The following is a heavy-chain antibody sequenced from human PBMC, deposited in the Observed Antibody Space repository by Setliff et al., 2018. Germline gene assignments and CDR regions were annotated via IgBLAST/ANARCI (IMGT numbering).Heavy chain of an antibody. CDR2: IYTGGST. D-gene: IGHD1-1*01. CDR1: GVSVSRHY. CDR3: ARDVWGAGTGWFDP. J-gene: IGHJ5*02. Sequence: SETLSLTCIVSGVSVSRHYWSWIRQPPGKTLEWIGYIYTGGSTTYNPSLKSRVTLSLDTSKNHLSLNLTSVTAADTAVYYCARDVWGAGTGWFDPWGQGTLVTVSS. V-gene: IGHV4-4*08.